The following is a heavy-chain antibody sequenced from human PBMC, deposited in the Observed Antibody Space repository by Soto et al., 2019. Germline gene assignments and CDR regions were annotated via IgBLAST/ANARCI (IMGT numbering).Heavy chain of an antibody. CDR1: GGTFSSYA. Sequence: SVKVSCKASGGTFSSYAISWVRQAPGQGLEWMGGIIPIFGTANYAQKFQGRVTITAGESTSTAYMELSSLRSEDTAVYYCARGDIWSGYPRSGDYYYGMDVWGQGTTVTVSS. CDR2: IIPIFGTA. J-gene: IGHJ6*02. V-gene: IGHV1-69*13. D-gene: IGHD3-3*01. CDR3: ARGDIWSGYPRSGDYYYGMDV.